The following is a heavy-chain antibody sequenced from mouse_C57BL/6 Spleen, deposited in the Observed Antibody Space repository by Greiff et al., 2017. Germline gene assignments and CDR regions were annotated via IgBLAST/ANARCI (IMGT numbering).Heavy chain of an antibody. V-gene: IGHV6-3*01. CDR3: TWGAY. Sequence: VQLKESGGGLVQPGGSMKLSCVASGFTFSNYWMNWVRQSPEKGLEWVAQIRLKSDNYATHYAESVKGRFTISRDDSKSSVYLQMNNLRAEDTGIYYCTWGAYWGQGTLVTVSA. J-gene: IGHJ3*01. CDR1: GFTFSNYW. CDR2: IRLKSDNYAT.